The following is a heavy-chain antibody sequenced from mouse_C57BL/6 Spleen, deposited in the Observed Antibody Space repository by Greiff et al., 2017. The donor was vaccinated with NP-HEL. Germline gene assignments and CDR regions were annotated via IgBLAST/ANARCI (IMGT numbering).Heavy chain of an antibody. V-gene: IGHV1-81*01. CDR1: GYTFTSYG. J-gene: IGHJ4*01. D-gene: IGHD1-1*01. Sequence: VQLQQSGAELARPGASVKLSCKASGYTFTSYGISWVKQRTGQGLEWIGEIYPRSGNTYYNEKFKGKATLTADTSSNTAYLQLSSLTSEDTAVYYCTYYDGGDYWGQGTSVTVSS. CDR3: TYYDGGDY. CDR2: IYPRSGNT.